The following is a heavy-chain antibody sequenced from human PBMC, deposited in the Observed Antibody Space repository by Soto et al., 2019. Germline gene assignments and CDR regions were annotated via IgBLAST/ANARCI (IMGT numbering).Heavy chain of an antibody. CDR1: GGSISSSSYY. J-gene: IGHJ4*02. D-gene: IGHD6-19*01. CDR3: ARRYGEQWPKVFDY. Sequence: SETLSLTCTVSGGSISSSSYYWGWIRQPPGKGLEWIGSIYYSGSTYYNPSLKSRVTISVDTSKNQFSLKLSSVTAADTAVYYCARRYGEQWPKVFDYWGQGTLVTVSS. CDR2: IYYSGST. V-gene: IGHV4-39*01.